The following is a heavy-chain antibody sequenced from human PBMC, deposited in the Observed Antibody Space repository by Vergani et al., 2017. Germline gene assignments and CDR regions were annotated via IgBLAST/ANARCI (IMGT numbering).Heavy chain of an antibody. J-gene: IGHJ6*02. CDR3: TTGMMGATQINYDGMDV. D-gene: IGHD1-26*01. CDR1: GYSFTSYY. V-gene: IGHV1-46*03. Sequence: QVQLVQSGAEVKRPGASVKVSCKASGYSFTSYYMHWVRQAPGQGLEWMGILKPSGGFTRNAQKFQGRVSMTSDTSTSTVYMELSGLRLEDTAVYYCTTGMMGATQINYDGMDVWGQGTTVTGSS. CDR2: LKPSGGFT.